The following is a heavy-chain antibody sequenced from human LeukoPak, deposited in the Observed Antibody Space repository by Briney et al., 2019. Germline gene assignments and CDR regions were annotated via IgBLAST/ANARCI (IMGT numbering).Heavy chain of an antibody. J-gene: IGHJ4*02. Sequence: ASVKVSCKASGYTFTGYYTHWVRQAPGQGLEWMGWINPNSGGTNYAQKFQGWVTMTRDTSISTAYMELSRLRSDDTAVYYCAREDCSSTSCYAYLDYWGQGTLVTVSS. CDR1: GYTFTGYY. CDR3: AREDCSSTSCYAYLDY. V-gene: IGHV1-2*04. CDR2: INPNSGGT. D-gene: IGHD2-2*01.